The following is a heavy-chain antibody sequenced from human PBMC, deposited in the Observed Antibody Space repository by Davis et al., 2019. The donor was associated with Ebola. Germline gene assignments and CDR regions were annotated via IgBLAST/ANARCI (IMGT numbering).Heavy chain of an antibody. CDR2: IIPIFGTA. D-gene: IGHD7-27*01. CDR1: GGTFSSYA. CDR3: AREAALTLGAFDY. V-gene: IGHV1-69*05. J-gene: IGHJ4*02. Sequence: AASVKVSCKASGGTFSSYAISWVRQAPGQGLEWMGGIIPIFGTAIYAQKFQGRVTITRDTSASTAYMELSSLRSEDTAVYYCAREAALTLGAFDYWGQGTLVTVSS.